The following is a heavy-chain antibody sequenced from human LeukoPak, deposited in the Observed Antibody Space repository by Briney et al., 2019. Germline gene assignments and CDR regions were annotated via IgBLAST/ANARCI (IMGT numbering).Heavy chain of an antibody. Sequence: GGTLRLSCAASGFTFRDFYMSWVPQAPGKGLEWVANIKKDGSERSYVDSVRDRFTISRDNAKNSLYLQMNSLRAEDTAMYYCARGGWSGYFIYWGQGALVTVSS. CDR1: GFTFRDFY. D-gene: IGHD1-1*01. CDR3: ARGGWSGYFIY. CDR2: IKKDGSER. V-gene: IGHV3-7*01. J-gene: IGHJ4*02.